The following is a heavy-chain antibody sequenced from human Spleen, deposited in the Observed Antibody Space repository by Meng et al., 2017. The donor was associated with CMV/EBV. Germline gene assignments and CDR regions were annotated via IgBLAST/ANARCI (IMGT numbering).Heavy chain of an antibody. J-gene: IGHJ5*02. CDR2: FDPEDGET. Sequence: YGYSLTELSIHWVRQAPGKGLEWMGSFDPEDGETIHAQTFQGRVTMTEDTSTDTAYMDLSSLRSEDTAIYYCAASIAVAGPANWFDPWGQGTLVTVSS. CDR3: AASIAVAGPANWFDP. D-gene: IGHD6-19*01. V-gene: IGHV1-24*01. CDR1: GYSLTELS.